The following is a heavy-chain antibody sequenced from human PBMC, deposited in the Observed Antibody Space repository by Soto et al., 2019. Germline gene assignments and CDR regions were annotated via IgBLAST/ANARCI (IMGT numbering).Heavy chain of an antibody. CDR3: TRDRDRGMGFDY. D-gene: IGHD1-26*01. V-gene: IGHV3-48*02. J-gene: IGHJ4*02. CDR2: ISSSSSTI. CDR1: GFTFSSYG. Sequence: VQLVESGGGVVQPGRSLRLSCAASGFTFSSYGMTWVRQAPGKGLEWLSYISSSSSTIYYADSVKGRFTISRDNAKNSLYLQMNSLRDDDTAVYYCTRDRDRGMGFDYWGQGTLVTVSS.